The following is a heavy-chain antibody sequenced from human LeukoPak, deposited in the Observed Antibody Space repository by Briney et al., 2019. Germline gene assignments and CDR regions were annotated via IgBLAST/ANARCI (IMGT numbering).Heavy chain of an antibody. CDR3: ARHGRFTSHPLDC. V-gene: IGHV4-59*08. CDR1: GGSISGYD. CDR2: VHYTGAT. Sequence: SETLSLTCSVSGGSISGYDWSWFRQSPGKGLEWIAWVHYTGATSSNPSLRSRVSTSIDTSKSQFSLKVTSVTAADTAVYYCARHGRFTSHPLDCWGQGTLVTVSS. J-gene: IGHJ4*02. D-gene: IGHD2-2*01.